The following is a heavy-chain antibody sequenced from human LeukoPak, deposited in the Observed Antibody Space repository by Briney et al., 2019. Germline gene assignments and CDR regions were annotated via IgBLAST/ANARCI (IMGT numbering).Heavy chain of an antibody. CDR2: IRSKAYGGTT. Sequence: GGSLRLSCTASEFTFGDYAISWVRQAPGKGLEWVGFIRSKAYGGTTEYAASVKGRFTISRDDSKSIAYLQMNSLKTEDTAVYYCTRRFDVAVPAAMDDCCFDYWGQGTLVTVSS. CDR1: EFTFGDYA. D-gene: IGHD2-2*01. V-gene: IGHV3-49*04. J-gene: IGHJ4*02. CDR3: TRRFDVAVPAAMDDCCFDY.